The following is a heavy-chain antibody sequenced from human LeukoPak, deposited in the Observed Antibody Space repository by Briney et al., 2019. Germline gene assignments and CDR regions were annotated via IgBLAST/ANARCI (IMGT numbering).Heavy chain of an antibody. CDR3: ARDYGEIGRFDY. V-gene: IGHV3-21*01. D-gene: IGHD4-17*01. J-gene: IGHJ4*02. Sequence: GGSLRLSCAASGFTFSSYSMNWVRQAPGKGLEWVSSISSSSSYIYYADSVKGRFTISRDNAKNSLYLQMNSLRAEDTAVYYCARDYGEIGRFDYWGQGTLVTVSS. CDR1: GFTFSSYS. CDR2: ISSSSSYI.